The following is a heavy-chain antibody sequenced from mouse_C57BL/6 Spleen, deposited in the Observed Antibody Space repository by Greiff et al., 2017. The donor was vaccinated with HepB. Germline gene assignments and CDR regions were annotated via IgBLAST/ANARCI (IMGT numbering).Heavy chain of an antibody. V-gene: IGHV15-2*01. CDR2: ILPSIGRT. J-gene: IGHJ1*03. D-gene: IGHD4-1*01. CDR1: DSEVFPIAY. CDR3: ARWELGPGSYWYFDV. Sequence: VQLQQSGSELRSPGSSVKLSCKDFDSEVFPIAYMSWVRQKPGHGFEWIGGILPSIGRTIYGEKFEDKATMEADTLSNTAYLELNRLASEDSAIYDCARWELGPGSYWYFDVWGTGTTVTVSS.